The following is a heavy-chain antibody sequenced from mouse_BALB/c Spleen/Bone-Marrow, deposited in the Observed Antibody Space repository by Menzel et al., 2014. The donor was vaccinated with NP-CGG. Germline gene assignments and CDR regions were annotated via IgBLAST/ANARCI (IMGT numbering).Heavy chain of an antibody. CDR2: IDPANGNT. J-gene: IGHJ2*01. D-gene: IGHD2-2*01. CDR1: GFNVXDTY. Sequence: SGAELVKPGASVKLSCTASGFNVXDTYIHRVKQRPEQGLEWIGRIDPANGNTKYDPKFQGKATITADTSSNTAYLQLSGLTSEDTAVYYCASYVYGYYFDYWGQGTTLTVSS. CDR3: ASYVYGYYFDY. V-gene: IGHV14-3*02.